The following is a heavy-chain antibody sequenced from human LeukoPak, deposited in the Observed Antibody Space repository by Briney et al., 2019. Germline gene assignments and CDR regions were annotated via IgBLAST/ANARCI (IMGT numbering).Heavy chain of an antibody. D-gene: IGHD5-18*01. J-gene: IGHJ2*01. CDR2: VNHRGGT. CDR3: ARVQRGYSYGYNLYWYFDL. Sequence: PSETLSLTCAVYGGSFSGYYWSWIRLPPGNGRGWKGEVNHRGGTNDNPSLKSRVTISVDTSKNQFSLKLSSVTAADTAVYYCARVQRGYSYGYNLYWYFDLWGRGTLATVSS. V-gene: IGHV4-34*01. CDR1: GGSFSGYY.